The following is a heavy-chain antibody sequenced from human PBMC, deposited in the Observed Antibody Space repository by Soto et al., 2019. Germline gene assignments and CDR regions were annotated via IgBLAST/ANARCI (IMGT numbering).Heavy chain of an antibody. Sequence: QVQLVESGGGLVKPGGSLRLSCAASGFTFSDYYMSWIRQAPGKGLELVSYISSSGSTIYYADSVTGRFTIPRDNAKNTLYLQMNSLRAEDTAVYYCARPFPVSSYYYGMDVWGQGTTVTVSS. CDR3: ARPFPVSSYYYGMDV. J-gene: IGHJ6*02. CDR1: GFTFSDYY. V-gene: IGHV3-11*01. CDR2: ISSSGSTI. D-gene: IGHD2-8*01.